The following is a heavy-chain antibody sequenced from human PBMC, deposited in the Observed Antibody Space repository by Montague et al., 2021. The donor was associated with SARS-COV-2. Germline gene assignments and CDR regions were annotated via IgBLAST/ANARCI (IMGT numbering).Heavy chain of an antibody. CDR3: ARGPSRLATQEFYFGY. D-gene: IGHD5-24*01. V-gene: IGHV4-31*03. J-gene: IGHJ4*02. Sequence: TLSLTCIVSSDSISSGGYYWSWIRQHPGKGLEWIGYIYYSGNTYYNPSLKSRVTMSVDTTKNQFSLTLNSVTAADTAVHYCARGPSRLATQEFYFGYWGQGTLVSVSS. CDR2: IYYSGNT. CDR1: SDSISSGGYY.